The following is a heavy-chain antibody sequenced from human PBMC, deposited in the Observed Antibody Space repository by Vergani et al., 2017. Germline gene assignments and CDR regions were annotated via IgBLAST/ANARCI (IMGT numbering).Heavy chain of an antibody. J-gene: IGHJ4*02. CDR2: ISGSGCST. CDR1: GFTFSSYA. Sequence: EVQLLESGGGLVQPGGSLRLSCASSGFTFSSYAMSWVRQAPGQGLEWVSAISGSGCSTYYADSVKGRFTISRDNSKNTLYLQMNSLRAEDTAVYYCAKDGLSTYYDFWSGPRYFDYWGQGTLVTVSS. D-gene: IGHD3-3*01. V-gene: IGHV3-23*01. CDR3: AKDGLSTYYDFWSGPRYFDY.